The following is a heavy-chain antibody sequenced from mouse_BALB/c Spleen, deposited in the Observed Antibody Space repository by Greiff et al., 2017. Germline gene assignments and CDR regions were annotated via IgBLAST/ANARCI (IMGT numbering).Heavy chain of an antibody. CDR2: IWSGGST. CDR1: GFSLTSYG. V-gene: IGHV2-2*02. CDR3: ASYYGYDSVPSYWYFDV. J-gene: IGHJ1*01. D-gene: IGHD2-2*01. Sequence: QVQLKESGPGLVQPSQSLSITCTVSGFSLTSYGVHWVRQSPGKGLEWLGVIWSGGSTDYNAAFISRLSISKDNSKSQVFFKMNSLQANDTAIYYCASYYGYDSVPSYWYFDVWGAGTTVTVSS.